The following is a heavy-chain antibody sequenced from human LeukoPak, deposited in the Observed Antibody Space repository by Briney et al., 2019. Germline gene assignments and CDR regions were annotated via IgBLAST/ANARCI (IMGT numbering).Heavy chain of an antibody. D-gene: IGHD4-17*01. Sequence: GGSLRLSCAASGFTFSSYAMSWVRQAPGKGLEWVSAISGSGGSTYYADSVKGRFTISRDNSKNTLYLQMNSLRAEDTAVYYCAKSENRDDYGDYFDYWGQGTLVTVSS. J-gene: IGHJ4*02. CDR1: GFTFSSYA. V-gene: IGHV3-23*01. CDR3: AKSENRDDYGDYFDY. CDR2: ISGSGGST.